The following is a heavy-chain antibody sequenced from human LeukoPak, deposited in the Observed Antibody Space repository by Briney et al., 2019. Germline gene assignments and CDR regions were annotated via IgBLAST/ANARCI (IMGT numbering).Heavy chain of an antibody. CDR1: GGSISSYY. J-gene: IGHJ4*02. CDR3: ARANDGMATTCFDY. Sequence: PSETLSLTCTLSGGSISSYYWSWIRQPPGQGLEWIGYIYYSGSTNYNPSLTSRVTISVDTSKNQFSLKLSSVTAADTAVYYCARANDGMATTCFDYWGQGTLVTVSS. V-gene: IGHV4-59*01. D-gene: IGHD5-24*01. CDR2: IYYSGST.